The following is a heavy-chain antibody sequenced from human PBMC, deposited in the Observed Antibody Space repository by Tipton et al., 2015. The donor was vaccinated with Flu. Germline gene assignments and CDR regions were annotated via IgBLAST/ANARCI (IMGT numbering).Heavy chain of an antibody. Sequence: SLRLSCAASGFTFSNYAMSWVRQAPGKGLEWVSAIGYSGTNTYYADSVKGRFTISRDSSKNTLYLQMNSLTAEDTAVYYCVKKLRGASKAFDIWGQGTMVTFSS. CDR2: IGYSGTNT. CDR3: VKKLRGASKAFDI. V-gene: IGHV3-23*05. CDR1: GFTFSNYA. D-gene: IGHD3-10*01. J-gene: IGHJ3*02.